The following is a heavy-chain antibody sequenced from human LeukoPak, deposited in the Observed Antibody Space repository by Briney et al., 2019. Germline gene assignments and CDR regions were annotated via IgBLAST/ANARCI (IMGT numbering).Heavy chain of an antibody. J-gene: IGHJ4*02. CDR1: GYSFTNYW. CDR3: ARSFDCTITSCYPFDY. Sequence: GESLKISCKASGYSFTNYWIGWVRQMPGKGLEWMGIIYPGDSDTRYSPSFQGQVTISADKSITTAYLQWSSLKASDTAMYYCARSFDCTITSCYPFDYWGQGTLVTVSS. V-gene: IGHV5-51*01. CDR2: IYPGDSDT. D-gene: IGHD2-2*01.